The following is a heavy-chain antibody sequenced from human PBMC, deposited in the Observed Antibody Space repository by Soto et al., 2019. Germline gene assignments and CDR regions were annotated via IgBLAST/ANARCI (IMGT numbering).Heavy chain of an antibody. CDR1: GFTFSSYA. CDR2: IWHDGNNK. J-gene: IGHJ6*02. V-gene: IGHV3-33*01. Sequence: QVQLVESGGGVVQPGRSLRLSCVASGFTFSSYAMHWVRQVPGKGLEWVAVIWHDGNNKYYADSVKGRFTISRDNSMNXLXXQIDSLRAEDTAVYYCARDKGCSTASCYYYYGMDVWGQGTTVTVSS. CDR3: ARDKGCSTASCYYYYGMDV. D-gene: IGHD2-2*01.